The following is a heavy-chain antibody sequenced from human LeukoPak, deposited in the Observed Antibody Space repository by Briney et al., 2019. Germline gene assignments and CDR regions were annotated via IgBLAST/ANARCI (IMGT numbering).Heavy chain of an antibody. CDR2: IYHSGST. CDR3: ARGPIAAASPPDY. J-gene: IGHJ4*02. CDR1: GGSISSSNW. Sequence: PSGTLSLTCAVSGGSISSSNWWSWVRQPPGKGLEWIGEIYHSGSTNYNPSLKSRVTISVDTSKNQFSLKLSSVTAADTAVYYCARGPIAAASPPDYWGQGTLVTVSS. D-gene: IGHD6-13*01. V-gene: IGHV4-4*02.